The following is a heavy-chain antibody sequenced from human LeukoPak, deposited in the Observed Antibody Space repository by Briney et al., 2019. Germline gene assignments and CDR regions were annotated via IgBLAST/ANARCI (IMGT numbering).Heavy chain of an antibody. D-gene: IGHD3-22*01. V-gene: IGHV4-39*07. Sequence: SETLSLTCTVSGGSITTNNYYWGWIRQPPGKGLEWIGSFYHSGSYNPSLKSRVTISVDTSKNQFSLKLNSVTAADTAVYYCARRTYYYDSSGYYLDYWGQGTLVTVSS. J-gene: IGHJ4*02. CDR2: FYHSG. CDR3: ARRTYYYDSSGYYLDY. CDR1: GGSITTNNYY.